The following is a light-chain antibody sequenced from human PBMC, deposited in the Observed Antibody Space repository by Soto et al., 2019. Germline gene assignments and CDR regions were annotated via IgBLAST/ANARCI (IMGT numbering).Light chain of an antibody. CDR3: HQDADSPGGT. CDR1: QSVSSSY. V-gene: IGKV3-20*01. CDR2: GAS. J-gene: IGKJ1*01. Sequence: EIVLTQSPGTLSLSPGERATLSCRASQSVSSSYLAWYQQKPGQAPSLLIYGASSRATGIPDRFSGSGSGTDFTLTISRLEPEDSAVYFCHQDADSPGGTFGQGTKVEIK.